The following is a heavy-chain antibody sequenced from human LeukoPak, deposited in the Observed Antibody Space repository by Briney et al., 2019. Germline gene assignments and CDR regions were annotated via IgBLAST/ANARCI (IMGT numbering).Heavy chain of an antibody. D-gene: IGHD3-10*01. CDR3: ARFVRGQSLLLYGSGSYYNGDSFDY. CDR2: IGTAGDT. J-gene: IGHJ4*02. Sequence: PGGSLRLSCAASGFTFSSYDMHWVRQATGKGLEWVSAIGTAGDTYYPGSVKGRFTISRENAKNSLYLQMNSLRAGDTAVYYCARFVRGQSLLLYGSGSYYNGDSFDYWGQGTLVTVSS. V-gene: IGHV3-13*01. CDR1: GFTFSSYD.